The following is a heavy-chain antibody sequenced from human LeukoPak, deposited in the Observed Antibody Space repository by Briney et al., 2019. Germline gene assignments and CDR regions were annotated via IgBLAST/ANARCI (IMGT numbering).Heavy chain of an antibody. J-gene: IGHJ6*02. D-gene: IGHD3-22*01. CDR1: GFTFDDYG. CDR3: ATEPYYYDSSARDDYYHGMDV. Sequence: GGSLRLSCAASGFTFDDYGMSWVRQAPGEGLEWVFGINWNGGSTGYADSVKGRFTISRDNAKNSLYLQMNSLRAEDTALYYCATEPYYYDSSARDDYYHGMDVWGQGTTVTVSS. V-gene: IGHV3-20*04. CDR2: INWNGGST.